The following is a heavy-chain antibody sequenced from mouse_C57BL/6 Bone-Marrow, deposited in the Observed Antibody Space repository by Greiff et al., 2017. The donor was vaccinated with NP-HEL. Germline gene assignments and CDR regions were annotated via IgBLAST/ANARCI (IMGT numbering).Heavy chain of an antibody. CDR3: ARPSITTVVNYAMDY. CDR2: IWSGGST. Sequence: VKLQQSGPGLVQPSQSLSITCTVFGFSLTSYGVHWVRQSPGKGLEWLGVIWSGGSTDYNAAFISRLSISKDNSKSQVFFKMNSLQADDTAIYYCARPSITTVVNYAMDYWGQGTSVTVSS. CDR1: GFSLTSYG. J-gene: IGHJ4*01. V-gene: IGHV2-2*01. D-gene: IGHD1-1*01.